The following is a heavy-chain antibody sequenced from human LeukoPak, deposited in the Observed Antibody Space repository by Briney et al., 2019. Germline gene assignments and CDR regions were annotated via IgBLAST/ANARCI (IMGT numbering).Heavy chain of an antibody. J-gene: IGHJ3*02. CDR3: ARTLHLETTPLGFDI. V-gene: IGHV4-59*01. CDR1: GGSICSYY. CDR2: INYSGST. D-gene: IGHD5-24*01. Sequence: SETLSLTCTVSGGSICSYYWSWIRQPPGKGLEWSGYINYSGSTNYNPSLKSRVTISVATSKNQFSLKLSSVTAADTAVYYCARTLHLETTPLGFDIWGQGTMVTVSS.